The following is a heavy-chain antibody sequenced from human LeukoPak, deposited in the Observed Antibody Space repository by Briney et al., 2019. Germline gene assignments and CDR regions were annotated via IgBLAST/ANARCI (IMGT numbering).Heavy chain of an antibody. Sequence: PGGSLRLSCAASGFTFSSYAMSWVRQAPGKGLEWVSAISGSGGSTYYADSVKGRFTISRDNSKNTLYLQTNSLRAEDTAVYYCAKDPYLWVVVPADDYWGQGTLVTVSS. J-gene: IGHJ4*02. V-gene: IGHV3-23*01. CDR3: AKDPYLWVVVPADDY. CDR1: GFTFSSYA. D-gene: IGHD2-2*01. CDR2: ISGSGGST.